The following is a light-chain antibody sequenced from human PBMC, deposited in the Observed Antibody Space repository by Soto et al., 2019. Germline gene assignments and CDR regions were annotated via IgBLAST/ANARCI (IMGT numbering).Light chain of an antibody. J-gene: IGLJ2*01. CDR2: EGS. V-gene: IGLV2-23*01. Sequence: QSALTQPASVSGSPGQSITISCTGTSSDVGSYNLVYWYQQHPGKAPQLLIYEGSKRPSGVSNRFFGSKSGSTASLTVAGLQAEDEADYYCSSYAGDTTSDVVFGGGTKLTVL. CDR3: SSYAGDTTSDVV. CDR1: SSDVGSYNL.